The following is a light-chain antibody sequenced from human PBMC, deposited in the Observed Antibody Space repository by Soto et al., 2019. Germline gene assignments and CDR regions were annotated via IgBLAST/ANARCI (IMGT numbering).Light chain of an antibody. CDR1: QNVNSRY. CDR2: ATS. J-gene: IGKJ4*01. CDR3: QQYDSSHLT. Sequence: ENVLTQSPGTLSLSPGERATLSCRASQNVNSRYLAGYQQKPGQAPSLLVYATSSRAAGIPDRFSGSGSGTDFTLTISRLEPEDFAVYYCQQYDSSHLTFGGGTKVEIK. V-gene: IGKV3-20*01.